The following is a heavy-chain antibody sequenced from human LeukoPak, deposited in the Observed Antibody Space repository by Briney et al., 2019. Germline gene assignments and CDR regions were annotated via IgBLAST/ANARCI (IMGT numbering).Heavy chain of an antibody. CDR2: IIPIFGTA. V-gene: IGHV1-69*05. J-gene: IGHJ4*02. CDR3: ARDDNNCSGGSCSD. CDR1: GGTFSSYA. Sequence: SVKVSCKASGGTFSSYAISWVRQAPGQGLEWMGGIIPIFGTANYAQKFQGRVTITTDESTSTAYMELSSLRSEDTAVYYCARDDNNCSGGSCSDWGQGNPGHRLL. D-gene: IGHD2-15*01.